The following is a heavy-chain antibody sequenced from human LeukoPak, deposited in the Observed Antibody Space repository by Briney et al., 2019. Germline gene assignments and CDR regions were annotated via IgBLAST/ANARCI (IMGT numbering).Heavy chain of an antibody. D-gene: IGHD2-15*01. Sequence: GGSLRLSCAASGFTFSSYGMHWVRQAPGKGLEWGAVIWYDGSNKYYADSVKGRFTIPRDNSKNTLYLQMNSLRAEDTAVYYCARDAGYCSGGSCFYGMDVWGQGTTVTVSS. CDR3: ARDAGYCSGGSCFYGMDV. V-gene: IGHV3-33*01. CDR1: GFTFSSYG. CDR2: IWYDGSNK. J-gene: IGHJ6*02.